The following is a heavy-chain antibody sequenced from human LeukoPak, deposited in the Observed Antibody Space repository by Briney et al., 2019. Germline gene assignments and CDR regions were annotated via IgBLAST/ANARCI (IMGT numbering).Heavy chain of an antibody. CDR2: ISGSGGST. CDR1: GFTFSSYV. CDR3: ARESLDTSGSYNRRNYYFDY. V-gene: IGHV3-23*01. J-gene: IGHJ4*02. Sequence: GGSLRLSCAASGFTFSSYVMSWVRQAPGKGLEWVSAISGSGGSTYYADSVKGRFTISRDNSKNTLSLQMNSLRVEDTAVYYCARESLDTSGSYNRRNYYFDYWGQGTLVTVSS. D-gene: IGHD1-26*01.